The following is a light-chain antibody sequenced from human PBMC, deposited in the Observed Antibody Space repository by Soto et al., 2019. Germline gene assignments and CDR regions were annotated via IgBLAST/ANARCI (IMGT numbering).Light chain of an antibody. CDR2: ETT. V-gene: IGLV2-23*01. CDR3: CSYAGSAAVL. Sequence: QSALTQPASVSGSPGQSITISCTGTSSDVGSYNLVSWYQQHPGRAPKLIIYETTKRPSGVSNRFSGSKSGNTASVTVSGLQAEAEADYYCCSYAGSAAVLFGGGTK. J-gene: IGLJ2*01. CDR1: SSDVGSYNL.